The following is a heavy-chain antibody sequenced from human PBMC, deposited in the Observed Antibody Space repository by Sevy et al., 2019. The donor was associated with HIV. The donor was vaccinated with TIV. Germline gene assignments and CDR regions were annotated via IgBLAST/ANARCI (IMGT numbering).Heavy chain of an antibody. CDR1: GFTFSSYA. CDR2: ISGSGGST. CDR3: ASTMEWGLMLYAWRNDAFDI. V-gene: IGHV3-23*01. Sequence: GGSLRLSCAASGFTFSSYAMSWVRQAPGKGLEWVSAISGSGGSTYYANSVKGRFTISRDNSKNTLYLKMNSLRAEDTAVYYCASTMEWGLMLYAWRNDAFDIWGQGTMVTVSS. J-gene: IGHJ3*02. D-gene: IGHD2-8*01.